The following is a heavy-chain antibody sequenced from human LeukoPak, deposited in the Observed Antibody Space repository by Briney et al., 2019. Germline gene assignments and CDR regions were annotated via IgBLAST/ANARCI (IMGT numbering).Heavy chain of an antibody. Sequence: PSETLSLTCNVSGGSISSYYWTWIRQPAGKGLEWIGRIYTSGSTNYNPSLKSRVTMSVDTSKNQFSLRLSSVTAADTAVYYCARNFGWRPTVSAFDIWGQGTMVTVSS. V-gene: IGHV4-4*07. D-gene: IGHD3-16*01. CDR1: GGSISSYY. CDR3: ARNFGWRPTVSAFDI. CDR2: IYTSGST. J-gene: IGHJ3*02.